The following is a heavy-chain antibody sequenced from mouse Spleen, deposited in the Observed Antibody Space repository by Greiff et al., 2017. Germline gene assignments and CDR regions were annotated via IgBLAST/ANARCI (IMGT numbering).Heavy chain of an antibody. CDR1: GYTFTSYW. CDR3: ARQYYKGAWFAY. J-gene: IGHJ3*01. CDR2: IHPNSGST. D-gene: IGHD2-12*01. V-gene: IGHV1-64*01. Sequence: QVQLQQPGAELVKPGASVKLSCKASGYTFTSYWMHWVKQRPGQGLEWIGMIHPNSGSTNYNEKFKSKATLTVDKSSSTAYMQLSSLTSEDSAVYYCARQYYKGAWFAYWGQGTLVTVSA.